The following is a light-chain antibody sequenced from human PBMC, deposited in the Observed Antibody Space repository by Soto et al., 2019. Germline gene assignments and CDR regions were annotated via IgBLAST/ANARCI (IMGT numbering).Light chain of an antibody. CDR1: QSLLHITGETF. Sequence: DVVMTQSPLSLSVTPGQPASISCKSSQSLLHITGETFLFWYLQKPGQSPQLLIYEVSTRVSGVPDGFSGSGSESDVTLEISRVETDDVGIYYCMKSTQLPPTFCQGTRLAIE. J-gene: IGKJ5*01. V-gene: IGKV2D-29*02. CDR3: MKSTQLPPT. CDR2: EVS.